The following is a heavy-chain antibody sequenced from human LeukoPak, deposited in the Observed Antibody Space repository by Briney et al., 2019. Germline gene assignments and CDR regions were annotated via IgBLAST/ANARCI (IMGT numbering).Heavy chain of an antibody. V-gene: IGHV3-23*01. Sequence: SGGSLRLSCAASGFTFSSYAMSWVRQAPGKGLEWVSAISGSGGSTYYADSVKGRFTISRDNSKNTLYLQMNSLRAEDTAVYYCARGGGSSWYSRHFQHWGQGTLVTVSS. D-gene: IGHD6-13*01. CDR3: ARGGGSSWYSRHFQH. CDR1: GFTFSSYA. CDR2: ISGSGGST. J-gene: IGHJ1*01.